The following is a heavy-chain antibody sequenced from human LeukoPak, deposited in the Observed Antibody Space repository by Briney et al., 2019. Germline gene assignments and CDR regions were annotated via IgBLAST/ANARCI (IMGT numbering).Heavy chain of an antibody. CDR3: ARSGSFRFGEFYFDY. CDR1: GFTFFAYT. Sequence: PGGSLRLSCAASGFTFFAYTMNWVRQSPGKGLEWVSSISSNGSYISYGDSVKGRFTISRDNSKNTLYLQMNSLRAEDTAVYYCARSGSFRFGEFYFDYWGQGTLVTVSS. CDR2: ISSNGSYI. J-gene: IGHJ4*02. D-gene: IGHD3-10*01. V-gene: IGHV3-21*04.